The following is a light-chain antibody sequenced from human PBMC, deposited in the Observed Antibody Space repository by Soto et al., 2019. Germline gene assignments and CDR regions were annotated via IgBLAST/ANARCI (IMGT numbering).Light chain of an antibody. CDR3: VSYTSTSTLV. J-gene: IGLJ1*01. Sequence: QSVLTQPASVSGSPGQSITISCTGTGSDVGNYVFLSWYQQYQGKAPKLIIFEVSNRPSGVSDRFSGSKSGSTASLSISGLQSEDEADYYCVSYTSTSTLVFGTGTKLTVL. CDR2: EVS. CDR1: GSDVGNYVF. V-gene: IGLV2-14*01.